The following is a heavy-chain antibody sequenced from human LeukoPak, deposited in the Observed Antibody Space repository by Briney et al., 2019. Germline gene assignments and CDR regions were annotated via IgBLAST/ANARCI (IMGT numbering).Heavy chain of an antibody. V-gene: IGHV3-33*01. CDR2: IWYDGSNK. CDR3: AREAPPGPWPGLVIGVYDY. Sequence: GGSLRLSCAASGFTFSSYGVHWVRQAPGKGLEWVAVIWYDGSNKYYADSVKGRFTISRDNSKNTLYLQMNSLRAEDTAVYYCAREAPPGPWPGLVIGVYDYWGQGTLVTVSS. J-gene: IGHJ4*02. D-gene: IGHD3/OR15-3a*01. CDR1: GFTFSSYG.